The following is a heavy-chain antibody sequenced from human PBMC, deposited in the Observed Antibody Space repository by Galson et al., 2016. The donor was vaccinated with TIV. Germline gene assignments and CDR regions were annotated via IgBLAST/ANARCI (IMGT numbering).Heavy chain of an antibody. J-gene: IGHJ6*02. CDR3: ASPRHGGFLRFSMDV. V-gene: IGHV3-30*04. CDR2: ISCDATNT. CDR1: SIHFSSFA. Sequence: SLRISCAASSIHFSSFAMHWVRQAPGRGLEWVAVISCDATNTYSAASVKGRFTVSRDNSKNPLHLQIKRLSSNDSGVYFCASPRHGGFLRFSMDVRGQGTTVIVS. D-gene: IGHD3-3*01.